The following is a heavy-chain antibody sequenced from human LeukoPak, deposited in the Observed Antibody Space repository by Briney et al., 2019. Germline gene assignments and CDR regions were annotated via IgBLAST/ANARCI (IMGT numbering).Heavy chain of an antibody. D-gene: IGHD3-16*01. Sequence: GGSLRLSCAASGFSFSAYAVGWVRRPPGMGLEWVSSISASGSQTDYADSVKGRFTISRDNSKNTFYLQMNSLRAEDTAVYYCARALSHCLDYWGQGTLVTVSS. CDR1: GFSFSAYA. V-gene: IGHV3-23*01. CDR3: ARALSHCLDY. J-gene: IGHJ4*02. CDR2: ISASGSQT.